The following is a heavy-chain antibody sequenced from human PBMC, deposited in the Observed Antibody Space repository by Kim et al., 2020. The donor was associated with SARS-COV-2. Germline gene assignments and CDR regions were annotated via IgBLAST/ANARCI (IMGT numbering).Heavy chain of an antibody. J-gene: IGHJ4*02. CDR1: GGSISSSSYY. CDR3: ARTLVAATRPFDY. CDR2: MYYSGST. Sequence: SETLSLTCTVSGGSISSSSYYWGWIRQPPGKGLEWIGSMYYSGSTYYNPSLKSRVTISVDTSKNQLSLKLSSVTAADTAVYYCARTLVAATRPFDYWGQGTLVTVSS. D-gene: IGHD2-15*01. V-gene: IGHV4-39*01.